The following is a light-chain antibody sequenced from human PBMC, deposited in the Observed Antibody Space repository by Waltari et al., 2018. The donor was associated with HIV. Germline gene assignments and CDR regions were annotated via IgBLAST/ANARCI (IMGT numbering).Light chain of an antibody. CDR1: YSNTPANHN. Sequence: QSVLTQTPSVSGAPGQRGTISCTGTYSNTPANHNAHMYQQLPGTAPKLLSSGNTNRPSGVPDRFSGSKSGTSASLVITGLRAEDEADYYCQSYDSSLSGSEVFGGGTKLSVL. V-gene: IGLV1-40*01. J-gene: IGLJ2*01. CDR3: QSYDSSLSGSEV. CDR2: GNT.